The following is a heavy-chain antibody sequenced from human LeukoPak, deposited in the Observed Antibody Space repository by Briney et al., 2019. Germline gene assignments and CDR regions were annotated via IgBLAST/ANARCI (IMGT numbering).Heavy chain of an antibody. CDR3: AKFSGYSSGSQYYFDY. V-gene: IGHV3-21*01. D-gene: IGHD6-25*01. J-gene: IGHJ4*02. CDR2: ITGGSSYI. CDR1: GFSFSNYT. Sequence: GGSLRLSCAASGFSFSNYTMTWVRQAPGKGLEWVSCITGGSSYIFYADSVKGRFTISRDSAKNSLFLQMNSLRAEDTAVYYCAKFSGYSSGSQYYFDYWGQGTLVTVSS.